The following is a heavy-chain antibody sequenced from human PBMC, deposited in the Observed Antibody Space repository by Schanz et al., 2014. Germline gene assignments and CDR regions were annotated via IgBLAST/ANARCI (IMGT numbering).Heavy chain of an antibody. CDR2: IYYSGST. CDR3: ASKGLTTDAFDI. V-gene: IGHV4-34*01. Sequence: QVQLQQWGAGLLKPSETLSLTCAVYGGSFSGYFWSWTRQSPGKGLEWIGYIYYSGSTYYNPSLKSRVTMSVDTSKNQFSLKLRSVTAVDTAVYYCASKGLTTDAFDIWGQGTMVTVSS. CDR1: GGSFSGYF. D-gene: IGHD2-8*01. J-gene: IGHJ3*02.